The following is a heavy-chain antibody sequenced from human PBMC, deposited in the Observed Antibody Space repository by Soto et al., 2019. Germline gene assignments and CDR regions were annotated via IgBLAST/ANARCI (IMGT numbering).Heavy chain of an antibody. Sequence: SLRLSCAASGFTFSSYAMHWVRQAPGKGQEWVAVMSYDGSNKYYADSVKGRFTISRDNSKNTLYLQMNSLRDEDTAVYSCASANCLQGYYYYYGMDLWGQGTTVTVSS. CDR2: MSYDGSNK. CDR3: ASANCLQGYYYYYGMDL. CDR1: GFTFSSYA. J-gene: IGHJ6*02. D-gene: IGHD1-1*01. V-gene: IGHV3-30-3*01.